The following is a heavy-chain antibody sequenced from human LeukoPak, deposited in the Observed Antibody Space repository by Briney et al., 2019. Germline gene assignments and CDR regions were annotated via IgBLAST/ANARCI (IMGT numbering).Heavy chain of an antibody. J-gene: IGHJ4*02. D-gene: IGHD6-19*01. Sequence: WGSLRLSCAASGFTFSSYAMSWVRQAPGKGLEWVSAISGSGGSTYYADPVKGRFTISRDNSKNTLYLQMNSLRAEDTAVYYCAKMSGWYQADYWGQGTLVTVSS. V-gene: IGHV3-23*01. CDR1: GFTFSSYA. CDR3: AKMSGWYQADY. CDR2: ISGSGGST.